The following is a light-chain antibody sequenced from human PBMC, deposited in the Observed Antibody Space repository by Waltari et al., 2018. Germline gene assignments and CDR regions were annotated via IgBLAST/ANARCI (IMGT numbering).Light chain of an antibody. CDR2: DVS. CDR3: SSYISSSTLEL. CDR1: SSDVGAYNY. Sequence: QSALTQPPSVSGSPGQLITIPCPGTSSDVGAYNYVSWYQQHPGKAPKLMIFDVSIRPSGVSNRFSGSKSGNTASLTISGLQAEDEADYYCSSYISSSTLELFGGGTSLTVL. J-gene: IGLJ2*01. V-gene: IGLV2-14*03.